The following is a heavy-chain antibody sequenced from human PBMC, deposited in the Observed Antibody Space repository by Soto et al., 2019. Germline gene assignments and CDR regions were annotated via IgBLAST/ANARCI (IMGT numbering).Heavy chain of an antibody. CDR1: GFTFSSYW. J-gene: IGHJ6*03. CDR2: IKQDGSEK. V-gene: IGHV3-7*01. Sequence: PGGSLRLSCAASGFTFSSYWMSWVRQAPGKGLEWVANIKQDGSEKYYVDSVKGRFTISRDNAKNSLYLQMNILRAEDTAVYYCARDWNPLYYYYYYMDVWGKGTTVTVSS. CDR3: ARDWNPLYYYYYYMDV. D-gene: IGHD1-1*01.